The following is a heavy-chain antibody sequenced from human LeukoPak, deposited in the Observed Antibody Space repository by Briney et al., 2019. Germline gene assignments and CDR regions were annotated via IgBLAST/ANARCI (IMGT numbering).Heavy chain of an antibody. Sequence: PGGSLRLSCAASGFTFSSYGMHWVRQAPGKGLEWVSVIYSGGSTYYADSVKGRFTISRDNSKNTLYLQMNSLRAEDTAVYYCARAVVGAYAYWGQGTLVTVSS. J-gene: IGHJ4*02. D-gene: IGHD1-26*01. CDR3: ARAVVGAYAY. CDR1: GFTFSSYG. V-gene: IGHV3-53*01. CDR2: IYSGGST.